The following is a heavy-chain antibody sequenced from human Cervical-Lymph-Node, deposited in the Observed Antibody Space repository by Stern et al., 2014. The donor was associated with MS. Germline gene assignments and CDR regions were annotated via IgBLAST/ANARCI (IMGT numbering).Heavy chain of an antibody. CDR3: ATSIMVLLGRVLVGGTFDY. V-gene: IGHV4-31*03. Sequence: QVQLQESGPRLAKPSQTLSLTCTVSGGSINSGGYYWSWIRQHPGKGLEWIGYIYYNGSTYYNPYLKSRVSMSVGTSKNEFSLKLTSVTAADTAVYYCATSIMVLLGRVLVGGTFDYWGQGSLVTVSS. J-gene: IGHJ4*02. CDR1: GGSINSGGYY. CDR2: IYYNGST. D-gene: IGHD3-16*02.